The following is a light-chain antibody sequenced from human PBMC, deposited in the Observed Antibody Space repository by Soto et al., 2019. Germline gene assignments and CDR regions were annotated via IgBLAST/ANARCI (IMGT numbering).Light chain of an antibody. V-gene: IGKV1-5*01. J-gene: IGKJ5*01. CDR1: QSIGSW. CDR2: DAS. CDR3: LQYKGYPGT. Sequence: DIQMTQSPSTLSASMGDGATISCRASQSIGSWLAWYQQKPGRAPKLLIYDASSLQSGVPSRFSGTVSGTEFTLSISSLQPDDFAIYYCLQYKGYPGTFGQGTRLEIK.